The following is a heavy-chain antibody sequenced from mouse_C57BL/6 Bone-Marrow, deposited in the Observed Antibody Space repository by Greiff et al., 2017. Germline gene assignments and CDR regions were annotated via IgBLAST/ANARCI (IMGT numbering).Heavy chain of an antibody. Sequence: EVQRVASGGGLVQPGGSLKLSCAASGFTFSDSGMAWVRQAPRKGPEWVAFISNLAYSIYYADTVTGRFTISRENAKNTLYLEMSSLRSEDTAMYYCAREGKDAGGFAYWGQGTLVTVSA. CDR2: ISNLAYSI. CDR1: GFTFSDSG. CDR3: AREGKDAGGFAY. J-gene: IGHJ3*01. V-gene: IGHV5-15*01.